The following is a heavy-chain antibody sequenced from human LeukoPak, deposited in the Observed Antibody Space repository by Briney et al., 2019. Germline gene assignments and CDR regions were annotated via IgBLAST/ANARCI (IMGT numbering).Heavy chain of an antibody. V-gene: IGHV2-70*11. J-gene: IGHJ4*02. Sequence: GSGPTLVKPTQTLTLTCAFSGFSLSISGMCVSWIRQPPGKALEWLARSDWDDDKYYSTSLKTRLTISKDTSKNQVVLTMTNMDPVDTATYYCARSGFNRFFDFDLEYWGQGTLVTVSS. CDR1: GFSLSISGMC. D-gene: IGHD3-9*01. CDR2: SDWDDDK. CDR3: ARSGFNRFFDFDLEY.